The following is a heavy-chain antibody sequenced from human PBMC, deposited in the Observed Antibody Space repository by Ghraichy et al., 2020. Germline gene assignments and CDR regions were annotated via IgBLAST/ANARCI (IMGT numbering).Heavy chain of an antibody. V-gene: IGHV4-39*01. CDR2: IYYSGST. CDR1: GGSISSSSYY. J-gene: IGHJ5*02. D-gene: IGHD3-10*01. CDR3: ARWSLTMVRGDYYWFDP. Sequence: SETLSLTCTVSGGSISSSSYYWGWIRQPPGKGLEWIGSIYYSGSTYYNPSLKSRVTISVDTSKNQFSLKLSSVTAADTAVYYCARWSLTMVRGDYYWFDPWGQGTLVTVSS.